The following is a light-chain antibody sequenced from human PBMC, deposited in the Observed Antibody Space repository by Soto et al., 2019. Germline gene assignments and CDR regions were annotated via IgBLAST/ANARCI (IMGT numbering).Light chain of an antibody. CDR2: GAS. CDR3: QQYNNWPLT. Sequence: EIVMTQSPATLSVSPGERATLSCRASQSISDNLAWYQQKPGQAPRLLIYGASTRATAVPARFSGSGSETEFTLTISSLQSEDFSVYSCQQYNNWPLTFGAGTKVDVK. J-gene: IGKJ3*01. CDR1: QSISDN. V-gene: IGKV3-15*01.